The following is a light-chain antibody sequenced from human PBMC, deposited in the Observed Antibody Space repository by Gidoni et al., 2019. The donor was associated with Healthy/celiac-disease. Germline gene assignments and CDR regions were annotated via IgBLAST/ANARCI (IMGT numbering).Light chain of an antibody. J-gene: IGLJ2*01. Sequence: QSVLTQPPSSSGTPGQMVTISASGSSTNIGSNYVYWYQQLPGTAPKLVIYRNNQRTSGVPDRFSGSKSGTSASLAISGLRSEDEADYYCAAWDDSLSAYVVFGGGTKLTVL. V-gene: IGLV1-47*01. CDR2: RNN. CDR1: STNIGSNY. CDR3: AAWDDSLSAYVV.